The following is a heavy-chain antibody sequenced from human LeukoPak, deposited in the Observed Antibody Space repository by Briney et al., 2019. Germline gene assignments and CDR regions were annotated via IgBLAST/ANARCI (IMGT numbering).Heavy chain of an antibody. D-gene: IGHD6-13*01. Sequence: QSGGSLRLSCAASGFTFSSYAMSWVRQAPGKGLEWVSAISGSGGSTYYADSVKGRFTISRDNSKNTLYLQMNSLRAEDTAVYYCAKAGSSSWAGTTFDYWGQGTLVTVSS. J-gene: IGHJ4*02. V-gene: IGHV3-23*01. CDR2: ISGSGGST. CDR3: AKAGSSSWAGTTFDY. CDR1: GFTFSSYA.